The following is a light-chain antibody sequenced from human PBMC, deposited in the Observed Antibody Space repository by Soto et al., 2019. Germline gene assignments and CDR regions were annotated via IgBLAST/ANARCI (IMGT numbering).Light chain of an antibody. Sequence: AIQMTQSPSSLSASVGDRVTITCRASQAIKNDLAWYQQKPGKAPELLIYGASTLHSGVPSRFIGSGSGTDFTFTISSLQPEDFATYYCLQDYDSPSTFGPGTKVEVK. CDR2: GAS. J-gene: IGKJ3*01. CDR3: LQDYDSPST. V-gene: IGKV1-6*01. CDR1: QAIKND.